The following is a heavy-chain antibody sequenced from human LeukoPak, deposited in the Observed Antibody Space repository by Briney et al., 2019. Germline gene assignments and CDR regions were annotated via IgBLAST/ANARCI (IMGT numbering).Heavy chain of an antibody. J-gene: IGHJ4*02. Sequence: GGSLRLSCAASGFTFSSYAMHWVRQAPGKGLEWVAVISYDGSNKYYADSVKGRFTISRDNSKNTVYLQMNSLRAEDTALYYCAKGAGYSSSWDSYFDYWGQGTLVTVSS. V-gene: IGHV3-30-3*01. CDR2: ISYDGSNK. D-gene: IGHD6-13*01. CDR3: AKGAGYSSSWDSYFDY. CDR1: GFTFSSYA.